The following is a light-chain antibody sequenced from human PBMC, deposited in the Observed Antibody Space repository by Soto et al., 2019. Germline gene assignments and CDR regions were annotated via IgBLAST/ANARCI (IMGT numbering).Light chain of an antibody. V-gene: IGLV2-14*01. CDR2: DVS. CDR1: SSDVGGYNY. CDR3: SSYTSSSTRV. J-gene: IGLJ1*01. Sequence: QSALTQPASVSGSPGQSITISCTGTSSDVGGYNYVSWYQQHPGKAPKLMIYDVSNRPSGVSNRFSGSKSGNTASLTISGLQADDEADYYGSSYTSSSTRVFGTGTKLTVL.